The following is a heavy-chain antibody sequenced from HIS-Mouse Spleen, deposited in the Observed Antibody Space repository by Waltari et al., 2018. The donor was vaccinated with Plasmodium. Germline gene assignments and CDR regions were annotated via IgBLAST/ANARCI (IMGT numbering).Heavy chain of an antibody. D-gene: IGHD3-3*01. J-gene: IGHJ2*01. CDR1: GGSFSGYY. V-gene: IGHV4-34*01. CDR3: ARVTSSGVYWYFDL. Sequence: QVQLQQWGAGLLKPSEHLSLTCAVYGGSFSGYYWRWIRQPPGKGLEWIGEINQSGTTNYNPSLKSRVTISVDTSKNQFSLKLSSVTAADTAVYYCARVTSSGVYWYFDLWGRGTLVTVSS. CDR2: INQSGTT.